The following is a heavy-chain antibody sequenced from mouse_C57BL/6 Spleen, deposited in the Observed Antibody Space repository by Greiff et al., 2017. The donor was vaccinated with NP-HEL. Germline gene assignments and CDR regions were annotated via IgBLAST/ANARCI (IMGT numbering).Heavy chain of an antibody. CDR2: ISDGGSYT. CDR3: ARDGSNWGYFDD. D-gene: IGHD4-1*01. V-gene: IGHV5-4*01. CDR1: GFTFSSYA. J-gene: IGHJ2*01. Sequence: EVQLVESGGGLVKPGGSLKLSCAASGFTFSSYAMSWVRQTPEKRLEWVATISDGGSYTYYPDNVKGRFTISRDNAKNNLYLQMSHLKSEDTAMYYCARDGSNWGYFDDWGQGTTLTVSS.